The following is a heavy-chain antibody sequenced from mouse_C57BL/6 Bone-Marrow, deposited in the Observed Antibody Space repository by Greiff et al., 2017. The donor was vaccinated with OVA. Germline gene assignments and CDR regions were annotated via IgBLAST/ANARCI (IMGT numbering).Heavy chain of an antibody. CDR1: GYTFTDYN. CDR2: INPNNGGT. D-gene: IGHD2-3*01. V-gene: IGHV1-22*01. Sequence: VQLQQSGPELVKPGASVKMSCKASGYTFTDYNMHWVKQSPGKSLEWIGYINPNNGGTSYNQKFKGKATLTANKSSSTAYMALRSLPSEDSAVYYCARGFYDYYAMDYWGRGNSVTVTA. CDR3: ARGFYDYYAMDY. J-gene: IGHJ4*01.